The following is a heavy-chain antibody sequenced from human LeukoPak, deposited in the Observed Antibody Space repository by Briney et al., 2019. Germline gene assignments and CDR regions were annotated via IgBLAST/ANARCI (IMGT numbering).Heavy chain of an antibody. Sequence: PSETLSLTCTVSGGSVSSGSYYWNWIRQPPGKGLAWIGYIYYSGSTNYNPSLNSRVTISLDTSKNQFSLKLSSVTAADTAVFYCARGYSSIRGWFDPWGQGTPVTVSS. J-gene: IGHJ5*02. V-gene: IGHV4-61*01. CDR1: GGSVSSGSYY. D-gene: IGHD6-13*01. CDR3: ARGYSSIRGWFDP. CDR2: IYYSGST.